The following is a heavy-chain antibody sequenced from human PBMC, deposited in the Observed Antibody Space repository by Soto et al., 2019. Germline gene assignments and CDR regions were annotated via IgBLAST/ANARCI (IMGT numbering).Heavy chain of an antibody. J-gene: IGHJ4*02. CDR1: GFTFSSYW. V-gene: IGHV3-74*01. D-gene: IGHD3-22*01. CDR2: INSDGSST. CDR3: ARDLWDYDSSGYYYLDY. Sequence: GGSLRLSCAASGFTFSSYWMHWVRQAPGKGLEWVSRINSDGSSTSYADSVKGRFTISRDNAKNTLYLQMNSLRAEETAVYSCARDLWDYDSSGYYYLDYWGQGTLVTVSS.